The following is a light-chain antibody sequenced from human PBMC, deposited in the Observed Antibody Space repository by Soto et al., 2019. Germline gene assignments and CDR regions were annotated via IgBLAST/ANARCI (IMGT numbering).Light chain of an antibody. CDR1: QSVRNNY. CDR3: QQYNNWPPIT. V-gene: IGKV3D-20*02. J-gene: IGKJ5*01. Sequence: EIVLAQSPDTLSLSPGERATLSCRSSQSVRNNYLAWYQVRPGQAPRLLIYDASTKATAIPDRFSGSGSGTDFTLTISRLEPEDFAVYYCQQYNNWPPITFGQGTRLEI. CDR2: DAS.